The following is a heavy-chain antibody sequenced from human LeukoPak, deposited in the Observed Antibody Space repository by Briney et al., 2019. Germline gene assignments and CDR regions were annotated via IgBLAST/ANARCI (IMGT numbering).Heavy chain of an antibody. CDR3: ARGVGDYVWGSEDYYYYMDV. CDR2: IIPIFGTA. D-gene: IGHD3-16*01. CDR1: GYTFTGYY. Sequence: ASVKVSCKASGYTFTGYYMHWVRQAPGQGLEWMGGIIPIFGTANYAQKLQGRVTMTTDTSTSTAYMELRSLRSDDTAVYYCARGVGDYVWGSEDYYYYMDVWGKGTTVTVSS. V-gene: IGHV1-18*04. J-gene: IGHJ6*03.